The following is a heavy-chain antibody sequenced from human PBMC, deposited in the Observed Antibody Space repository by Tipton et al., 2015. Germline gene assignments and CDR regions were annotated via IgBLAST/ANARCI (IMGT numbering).Heavy chain of an antibody. Sequence: SLRLSCAASGFTFSSYDMHWVRQATGKGLEWVSDIGTAGDTYYPGSVKGRFTISRENAKNSLYLQMNSLRAGDTAVYYCARGASDSSGYYSRGHYHYGMDVWGQGTTVTVSS. CDR3: ARGASDSSGYYSRGHYHYGMDV. V-gene: IGHV3-13*01. CDR1: GFTFSSYD. CDR2: IGTAGDT. J-gene: IGHJ6*02. D-gene: IGHD3-22*01.